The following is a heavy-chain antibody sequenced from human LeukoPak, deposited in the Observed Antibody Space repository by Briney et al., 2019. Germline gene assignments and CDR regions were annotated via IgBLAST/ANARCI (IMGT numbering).Heavy chain of an antibody. D-gene: IGHD5-24*01. CDR1: GFTFSSFE. CDR3: ARVESRWIQLGGSFDY. CDR2: LSGSGTTI. Sequence: GGSPRLSCAASGFTFSSFEMTWVRQAPGKGLEWVSYLSGSGTTIYYADSVKGRFTISRDNAKNSLYLQMNSLRAEDTAVYYCARVESRWIQLGGSFDYWGQGTLVIVSS. J-gene: IGHJ4*02. V-gene: IGHV3-48*03.